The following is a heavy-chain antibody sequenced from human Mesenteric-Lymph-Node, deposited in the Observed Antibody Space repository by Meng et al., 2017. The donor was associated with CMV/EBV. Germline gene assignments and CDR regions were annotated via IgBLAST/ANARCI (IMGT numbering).Heavy chain of an antibody. CDR2: INTSGSTT. CDR3: ARRLQQSQDIDY. Sequence: GESLKISCAASGFSFSDYEINWVRQAPRKGLEWISCINTSGSTTYYADSVKGRFTISRDNAKNSLFLQMNSLRAEDTAWFHCARRLQQSQDIDYWGQGALVTVSS. CDR1: GFSFSDYE. V-gene: IGHV3-48*03. D-gene: IGHD4-11*01. J-gene: IGHJ4*02.